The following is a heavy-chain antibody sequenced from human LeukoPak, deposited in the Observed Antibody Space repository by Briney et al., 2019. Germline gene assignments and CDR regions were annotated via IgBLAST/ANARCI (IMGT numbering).Heavy chain of an antibody. CDR3: ARVRYCSSTSCYTFDY. Sequence: SVKVSCKASGGTFSSYTISWVRQAPGQGLKWMGRIIPILGIANYAQKFQGRVTITADKSTSTAYMELSSLRSEDTAVYYCARVRYCSSTSCYTFDYWGQGTLVTVSS. V-gene: IGHV1-69*02. D-gene: IGHD2-2*02. J-gene: IGHJ4*02. CDR1: GGTFSSYT. CDR2: IIPILGIA.